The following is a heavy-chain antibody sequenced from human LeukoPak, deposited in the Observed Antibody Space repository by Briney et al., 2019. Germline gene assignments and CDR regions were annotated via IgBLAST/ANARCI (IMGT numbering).Heavy chain of an antibody. V-gene: IGHV4-34*01. CDR3: AKGGESSLPLDY. Sequence: SETLSLTCAVYGGSFSGYYWSWIRQPPGKGLEWIGEINHSGSTNYNPSLKSRLTMSVDTSKNQFSLHLASVTAADTAVYYCAKGGESSLPLDYWGQGTLVTVSS. CDR1: GGSFSGYY. J-gene: IGHJ4*02. CDR2: INHSGST. D-gene: IGHD3-16*02.